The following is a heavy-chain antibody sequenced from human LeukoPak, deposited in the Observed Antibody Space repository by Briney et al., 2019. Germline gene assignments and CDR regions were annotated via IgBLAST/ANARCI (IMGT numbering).Heavy chain of an antibody. V-gene: IGHV3-20*04. CDR1: GFTFDDYG. D-gene: IGHD1-26*01. CDR3: ARVGGGSYSGGMDV. J-gene: IGHJ6*02. CDR2: INRNGGST. Sequence: PGGSLRLSCAASGFTFDDYGMSWVRQAPGKGLEWVSGINRNGGSTGYGDSVKGRFTISRDNAKNSLYLQMNSLRAEDTALYYCARVGGGSYSGGMDVWGQGTTVTVSS.